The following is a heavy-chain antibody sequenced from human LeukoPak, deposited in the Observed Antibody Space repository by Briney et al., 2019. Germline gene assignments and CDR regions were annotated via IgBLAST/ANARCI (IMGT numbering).Heavy chain of an antibody. Sequence: GGSLKLSCAASGFTFSGSAMHWVRQASGKGLEWVGRIRSKANGYTAAYGASVKGRFTISRDDSQRATYVQMNSLKIEDTAVYYCTRLAGGDAFDIWGPGTMVTVSS. CDR2: IRSKANGYTA. J-gene: IGHJ3*02. V-gene: IGHV3-73*01. CDR3: TRLAGGDAFDI. CDR1: GFTFSGSA. D-gene: IGHD2-15*01.